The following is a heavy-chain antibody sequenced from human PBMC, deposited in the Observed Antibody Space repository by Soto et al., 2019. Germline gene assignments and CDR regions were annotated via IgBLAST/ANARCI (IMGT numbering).Heavy chain of an antibody. Sequence: ASVKVSCKASGYTFTSYGLSWVRQAPGQGLEWMGWISVSNGNTNYAQKLHGRVTMTTDTSTSTAYMGLRSLRSDDTAVYYCARGGYCTSSSCYEDYYHGMDVWGQGTTVTVSS. J-gene: IGHJ6*02. V-gene: IGHV1-18*04. CDR3: ARGGYCTSSSCYEDYYHGMDV. CDR2: ISVSNGNT. D-gene: IGHD2-2*01. CDR1: GYTFTSYG.